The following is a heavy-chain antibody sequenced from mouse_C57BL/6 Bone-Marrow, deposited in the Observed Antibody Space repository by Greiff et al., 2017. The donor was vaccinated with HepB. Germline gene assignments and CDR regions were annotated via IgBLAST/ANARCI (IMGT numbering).Heavy chain of an antibody. CDR1: GYTFTSYW. J-gene: IGHJ4*01. CDR3: ARERNGSSYAMDY. CDR2: IHPNSGST. Sequence: VQLQESGAELVKPGASVKLSCKASGYTFTSYWMHWVKQRPGQGLEWIGMIHPNSGSTNYNEKFKSKATLTVDKSSSTAYMQLSSLTSEDSAVYYCARERNGSSYAMDYWGQGTSVTVSS. V-gene: IGHV1-64*01. D-gene: IGHD1-1*01.